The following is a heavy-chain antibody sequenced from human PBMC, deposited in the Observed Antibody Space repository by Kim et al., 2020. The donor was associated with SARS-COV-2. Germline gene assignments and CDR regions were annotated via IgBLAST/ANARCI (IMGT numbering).Heavy chain of an antibody. Sequence: GGSLRLSCAASGFTFSSYAMSWVRQAPGKGLEWVSAISGSGGSTYYADSVKGRFTISRDNSKNTLYLQMNSLRAEDTAVYYCAKTEGEYGWFGEFLHWGQGTLVTVSS. CDR3: AKTEGEYGWFGEFLH. V-gene: IGHV3-23*01. CDR2: ISGSGGST. D-gene: IGHD3-10*01. CDR1: GFTFSSYA. J-gene: IGHJ4*02.